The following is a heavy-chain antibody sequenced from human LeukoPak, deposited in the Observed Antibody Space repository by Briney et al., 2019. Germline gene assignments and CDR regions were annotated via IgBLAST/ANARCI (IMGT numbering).Heavy chain of an antibody. J-gene: IGHJ4*02. CDR1: GSSISSGYY. D-gene: IGHD4-17*01. V-gene: IGHV4-38-2*02. CDR3: ARVRIHLDY. Sequence: SETLSLTCTVSGSSISSGYYWGWIRQPPGKGLEWIGSIYHSGSTYYNPSLKSRVTISVDTSKNQFSLKLSSVTAADTAVYYCARVRIHLDYWGQGTLVTVSS. CDR2: IYHSGST.